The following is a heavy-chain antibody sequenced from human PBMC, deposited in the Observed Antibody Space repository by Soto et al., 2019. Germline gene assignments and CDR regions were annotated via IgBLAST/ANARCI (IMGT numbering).Heavy chain of an antibody. CDR3: AKADKRGGSGDNYGMAV. CDR1: GFTFSSYG. D-gene: IGHD3-10*01. V-gene: IGHV3-30*18. CDR2: ISYAERNT. J-gene: IGHJ6*02. Sequence: QVQLVEAGGGVVQPGRSLRLSCAASGFTFSSYGMHWVRQAPGKGLEWVAVISYAERNTYYADSLKGRFTIPRDNSKNTLFLEMNSLRAEDTALYYCAKADKRGGSGDNYGMAVWGQGTAVTVSS.